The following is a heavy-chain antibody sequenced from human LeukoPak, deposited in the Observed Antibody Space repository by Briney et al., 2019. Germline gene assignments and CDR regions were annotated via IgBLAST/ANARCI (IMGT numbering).Heavy chain of an antibody. CDR3: AKSNGYGLIDI. J-gene: IGHJ3*02. CDR1: GGSISSSNW. CDR2: IYHSGST. V-gene: IGHV4-4*02. Sequence: SGTLSLTCAVSGGSISSSNWWSWVRQPPGKGLEWIGEIYHSGSTNYNPSLKSRVTISLDTSRNQFSLKLNSVAAADTAVYYCAKSNGYGLIDIWGQGTMVTVSS. D-gene: IGHD3-22*01.